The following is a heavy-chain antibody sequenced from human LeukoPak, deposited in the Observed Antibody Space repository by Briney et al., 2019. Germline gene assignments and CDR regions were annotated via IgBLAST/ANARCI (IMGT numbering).Heavy chain of an antibody. CDR2: ISDSGRTI. D-gene: IGHD1-7*01. V-gene: IGHV3-48*03. Sequence: GGSLRLSCAASGFTFSSYEINWVRQAPGRGLEWVSYISDSGRTIYYADSVKGRFTISRDSAKNSLYLQMNSLRAEDTAVYYCARETVTGNYPDYWGQGTLVTVSS. J-gene: IGHJ4*02. CDR1: GFTFSSYE. CDR3: ARETVTGNYPDY.